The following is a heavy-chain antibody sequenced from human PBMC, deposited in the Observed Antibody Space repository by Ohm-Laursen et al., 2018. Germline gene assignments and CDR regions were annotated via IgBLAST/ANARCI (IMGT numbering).Heavy chain of an antibody. J-gene: IGHJ4*02. D-gene: IGHD2-2*01. Sequence: SLRLSCAASGFTLSSYEMNWVRQAPGKGLEWVSYITSSGSTIYYADSVKGRFTISRDNSKNTLYLQMNNLRAEDTALYYCAKDQRGYQVPIDYWGQGTLVTVSS. V-gene: IGHV3-48*03. CDR2: ITSSGSTI. CDR1: GFTLSSYE. CDR3: AKDQRGYQVPIDY.